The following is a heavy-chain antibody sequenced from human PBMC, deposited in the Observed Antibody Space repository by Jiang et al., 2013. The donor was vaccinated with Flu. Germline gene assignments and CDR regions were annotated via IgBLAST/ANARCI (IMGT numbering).Heavy chain of an antibody. CDR3: ARLGALSYCSSTSCYLTNEMDV. CDR1: GYSFSRYW. D-gene: IGHD2-2*01. V-gene: IGHV5-51*01. J-gene: IGHJ6*02. Sequence: PGESLKISCKGSGYSFSRYWIGWVRQMPGKGLEWMGIIYPGDSDTRYSPSFQGQVTISADKSISTAYLQWSSLKASDTAMYYCARLGALSYCSSTSCYLTNEMDVWGQGTTVTVSS. CDR2: IYPGDSDT.